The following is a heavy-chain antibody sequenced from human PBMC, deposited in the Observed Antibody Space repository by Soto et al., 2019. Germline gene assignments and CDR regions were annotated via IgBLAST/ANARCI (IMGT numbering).Heavy chain of an antibody. Sequence: ASVKVSCKASGYTFTSYYMHWVRQAPGQGLEWMGIINPSGGSTSYAQKFQGRVTMTRDTSTSTVYMELSSLRSEVTAVYYCARMQAIPYYDFWSGYKDAFDILGQGTMVTVSS. D-gene: IGHD3-3*01. CDR1: GYTFTSYY. CDR2: INPSGGST. V-gene: IGHV1-46*03. J-gene: IGHJ3*02. CDR3: ARMQAIPYYDFWSGYKDAFDI.